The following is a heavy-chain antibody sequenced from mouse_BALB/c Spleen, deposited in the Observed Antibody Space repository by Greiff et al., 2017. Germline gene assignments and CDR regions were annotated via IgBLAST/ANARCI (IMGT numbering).Heavy chain of an antibody. D-gene: IGHD2-4*01. Sequence: VQLQESGPGLVAPSQSLSITCTVSGFSLTGYGVNWVRQPPGKGLEWLGMIWGDGSTDYNSALMSRLSISKDNSKSQVFLKMNSLQTDDTAMYYCARPTMITTGAMDYWGQGTAVTVSS. CDR2: IWGDGST. CDR3: ARPTMITTGAMDY. CDR1: GFSLTGYG. J-gene: IGHJ4*01. V-gene: IGHV2-6-7*01.